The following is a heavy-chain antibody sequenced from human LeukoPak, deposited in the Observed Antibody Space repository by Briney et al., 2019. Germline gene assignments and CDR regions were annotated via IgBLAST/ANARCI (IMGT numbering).Heavy chain of an antibody. V-gene: IGHV1-18*01. CDR1: GYTFTSYG. D-gene: IGHD2-21*02. CDR3: ARDHPNSVVVAAADY. Sequence: ASVKVSCKASGYTFTSYGISWVRQAPGQGLEWRGWISAYNGNTNYAQKLQGRATMTTDTSTSTAYMELRSLRSDDTAVYYCARDHPNSVVVAAADYWGQGTLVTVSS. CDR2: ISAYNGNT. J-gene: IGHJ4*02.